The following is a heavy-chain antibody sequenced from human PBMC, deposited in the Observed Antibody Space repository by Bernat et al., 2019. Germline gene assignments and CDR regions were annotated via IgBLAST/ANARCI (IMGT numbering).Heavy chain of an antibody. D-gene: IGHD6-13*01. J-gene: IGHJ4*02. CDR3: ARDQYSSSPDY. Sequence: EVQLVESGGGLVQPGGSLRLSCAASGFTFSSYWMHWVRQTPGKGLVWVSRINSDGTVTTYADSVKGRFTISRDNAKKTLYLQINILRTEDTALYYCARDQYSSSPDYWGQGTLVTVSS. CDR2: INSDGTVT. V-gene: IGHV3-74*01. CDR1: GFTFSSYW.